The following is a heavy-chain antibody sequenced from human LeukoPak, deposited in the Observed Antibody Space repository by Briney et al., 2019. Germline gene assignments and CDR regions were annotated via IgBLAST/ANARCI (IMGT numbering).Heavy chain of an antibody. CDR1: GFTFGDYA. Sequence: GGSLRLSCAASGFTFGDYAMHWVRQAPGKGLEWVSGISWNSGNIGYADSVKGRFTIFRDNAKNSLYLQMNSLRAEDTALYYCANLHGDYRDYWGQGTLVTVSS. J-gene: IGHJ4*02. CDR2: ISWNSGNI. V-gene: IGHV3-9*01. CDR3: ANLHGDYRDY. D-gene: IGHD4-17*01.